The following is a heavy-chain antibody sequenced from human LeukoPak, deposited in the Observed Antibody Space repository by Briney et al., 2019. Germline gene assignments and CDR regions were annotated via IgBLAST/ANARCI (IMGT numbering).Heavy chain of an antibody. Sequence: PSETLSLTCTVSGGSISSYYWSWIRQPPGKGLEWIGYIYYSGSTNYNPSLKSRVTISVVTSKNQFSLKLSSVTAADTAVYYCARSSLGMGSSYYFDYWGQGTLVTVSS. V-gene: IGHV4-59*01. D-gene: IGHD6-6*01. CDR2: IYYSGST. CDR1: GGSISSYY. CDR3: ARSSLGMGSSYYFDY. J-gene: IGHJ4*02.